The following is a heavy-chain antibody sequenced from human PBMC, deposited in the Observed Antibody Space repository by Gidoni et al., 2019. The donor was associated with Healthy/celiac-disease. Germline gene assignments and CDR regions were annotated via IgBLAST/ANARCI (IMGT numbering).Heavy chain of an antibody. V-gene: IGHV3-21*01. CDR1: GFTFSSYS. J-gene: IGHJ6*03. Sequence: EVQLVESGGGLVKPGGSLRLSCAASGFTFSSYSMNWVRQAPGQGLECVSSISSSSSYIYYADSVKGRFTISRDNAKNSLYLQMNSLRAEDTAVYYCASVAAIDYYYYYMDVWGKGTTVTVSS. D-gene: IGHD2-15*01. CDR3: ASVAAIDYYYYYMDV. CDR2: ISSSSSYI.